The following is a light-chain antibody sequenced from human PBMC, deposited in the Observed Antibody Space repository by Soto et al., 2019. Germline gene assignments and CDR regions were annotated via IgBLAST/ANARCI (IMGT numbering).Light chain of an antibody. Sequence: QSALTQPPSASGSRGQSVTISCTGSSSDVGDYNYVSWYQQHPGKAPKLMIYEVSKRPSGVPDRLSGSKSGNTASLTVSGLQAEDEADCYCSSYGGSNTVVFGGGTKVTVL. CDR2: EVS. J-gene: IGLJ2*01. V-gene: IGLV2-8*01. CDR3: SSYGGSNTVV. CDR1: SSDVGDYNY.